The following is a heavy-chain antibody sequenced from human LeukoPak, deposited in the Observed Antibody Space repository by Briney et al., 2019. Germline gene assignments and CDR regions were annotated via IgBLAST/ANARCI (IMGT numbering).Heavy chain of an antibody. D-gene: IGHD3-10*01. V-gene: IGHV3-74*01. Sequence: QPGGSLRLSCAASGFTFSSYWMHWVRQAPGKGLVWVSRIGSDGSTTYADSVKGRFTISRDNAKNTLYLQMNSLRAEDTAVYYCARAGDYGSGSCAFDMWGQGTMVTVSS. J-gene: IGHJ3*02. CDR3: ARAGDYGSGSCAFDM. CDR1: GFTFSSYW. CDR2: IGSDGST.